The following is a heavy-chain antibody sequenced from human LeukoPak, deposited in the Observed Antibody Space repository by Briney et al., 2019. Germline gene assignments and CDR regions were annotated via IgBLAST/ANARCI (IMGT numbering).Heavy chain of an antibody. CDR1: GYTFTSYY. D-gene: IGHD3-10*01. CDR3: ARDPTMVRGSGGEDAFDI. J-gene: IGHJ3*02. V-gene: IGHV1-46*01. Sequence: ASVKVSCKASGYTFTSYYLHWVRQAPGQGLGWMGIINPSGGNTNYAQKFQGRVTITTDESTSTAYMELSSLRSEDTAVYYCARDPTMVRGSGGEDAFDIWGQGTMVTVSS. CDR2: INPSGGNT.